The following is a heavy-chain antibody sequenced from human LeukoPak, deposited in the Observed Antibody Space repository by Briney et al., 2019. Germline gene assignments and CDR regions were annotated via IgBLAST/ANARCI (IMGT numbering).Heavy chain of an antibody. V-gene: IGHV5-51*01. CDR2: IYPDDSDT. CDR3: ARLVTDSSGYHYFDY. CDR1: GYSFTDYW. D-gene: IGHD3-22*01. J-gene: IGHJ4*02. Sequence: PGESLKISCKGSGYSFTDYWIGWVRQTPGKGLEWMGIIYPDDSDTRYSPSFQGQVTISADKSISTAYLQWSSLKASDTAMYYCARLVTDSSGYHYFDYWGQGTLVTVSS.